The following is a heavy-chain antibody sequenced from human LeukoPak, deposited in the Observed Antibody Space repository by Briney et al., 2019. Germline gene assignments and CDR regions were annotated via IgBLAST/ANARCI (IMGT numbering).Heavy chain of an antibody. CDR1: GDSISSGDYY. CDR2: IYYSGST. Sequence: PSETLSLTCTVSGDSISSGDYYWGWIRQPPGKGLEWIGSIYYSGSTYYNPSLKSRVTISVDTSKNQFSLKLSSVTAADTAVYYCARDRGSYLLGAFDIWGQGTMVTVSS. CDR3: ARDRGSYLLGAFDI. V-gene: IGHV4-39*07. D-gene: IGHD1-26*01. J-gene: IGHJ3*02.